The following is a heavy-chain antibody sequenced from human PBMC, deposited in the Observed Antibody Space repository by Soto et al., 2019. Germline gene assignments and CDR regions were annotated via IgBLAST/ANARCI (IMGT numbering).Heavy chain of an antibody. V-gene: IGHV4-39*01. CDR1: GDSMRGYHFY. D-gene: IGHD6-25*01. Sequence: PSETLSLTCSVSGDSMRGYHFYWGWIRQAPGKGLEWIGSVYFSGGNTYYSPSLKSRVSISVDTSKNELSLRLTSLTAADTAVYFCAYGSSSAWIDYWGQGTLVTVSS. CDR3: AYGSSSAWIDY. J-gene: IGHJ4*02. CDR2: VYFSGGNT.